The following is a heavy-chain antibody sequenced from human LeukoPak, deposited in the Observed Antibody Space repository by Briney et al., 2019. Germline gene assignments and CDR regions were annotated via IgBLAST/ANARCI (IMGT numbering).Heavy chain of an antibody. V-gene: IGHV3-7*01. CDR3: ARRSVAGSLDY. Sequence: GSLILSCAASGFTFSTYWMSWVRQAPGKGLEWVASTKEDGGEKYYVDSVKGRFTISRDNAENSLYLQMNSLRAEDTAVYYCARRSVAGSLDYWGQGTLVTVSS. CDR2: TKEDGGEK. CDR1: GFTFSTYW. J-gene: IGHJ4*02. D-gene: IGHD6-19*01.